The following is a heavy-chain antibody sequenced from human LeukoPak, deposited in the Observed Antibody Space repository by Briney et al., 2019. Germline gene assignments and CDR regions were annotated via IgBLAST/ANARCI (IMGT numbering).Heavy chain of an antibody. CDR1: GGSISSYY. J-gene: IGHJ6*04. CDR2: IYYSGST. Sequence: PSETLSLTCTVSGGSISSYYWSWIRQPPGKGLEWIGYIYYSGSTNYNPSLKSRVTISVDTSKNQFSLKLSSVTAADTAAYYCARALDGDYYYYYGMDVWGKGTTVTVSS. CDR3: ARALDGDYYYYYGMDV. V-gene: IGHV4-59*01.